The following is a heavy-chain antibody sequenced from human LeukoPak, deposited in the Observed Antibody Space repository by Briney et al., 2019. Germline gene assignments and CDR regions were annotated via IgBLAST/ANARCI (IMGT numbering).Heavy chain of an antibody. CDR1: GGSISSYY. D-gene: IGHD6-13*01. Sequence: ASETLSLTCTVSGGSISSYYWSWIRQPPGKGLEWIGYIYYSGSTNYNPSLKSRVTISVDTSKNQFSLKLSSVTAADTAVYYCARLRWTPSHSSSWYYHYYYGMDVWGQGTTVTVSS. V-gene: IGHV4-59*08. CDR3: ARLRWTPSHSSSWYYHYYYGMDV. CDR2: IYYSGST. J-gene: IGHJ6*02.